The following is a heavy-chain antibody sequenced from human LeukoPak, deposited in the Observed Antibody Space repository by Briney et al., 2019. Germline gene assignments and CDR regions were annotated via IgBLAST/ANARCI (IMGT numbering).Heavy chain of an antibody. CDR3: ARISNSQWLKYDY. V-gene: IGHV4-59*01. CDR1: GGSINSYY. CDR2: IYYSGST. J-gene: IGHJ4*02. D-gene: IGHD6-19*01. Sequence: SETLSLTCTVSGGSINSYYWSWIRQPPGKGLEWIGYIYYSGSTKYNPSLKSRVPMSVDTSKNQFSLKLSSVTAADTAVYYCARISNSQWLKYDYWGQGTLVTVSS.